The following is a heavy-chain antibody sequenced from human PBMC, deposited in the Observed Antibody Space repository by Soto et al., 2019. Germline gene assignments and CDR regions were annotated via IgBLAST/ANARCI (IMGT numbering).Heavy chain of an antibody. J-gene: IGHJ5*02. Sequence: ASVKVSCKASGYTFTSYGISWVRQAPGQGLEWMGWISAYNGNTNYAQKLQGRVTMTTDTSTSTAYMELRSLRSDDTAVYYCARDVALKLERMLAWFDPWGQGTLVTVSS. V-gene: IGHV1-18*01. D-gene: IGHD1-1*01. CDR3: ARDVALKLERMLAWFDP. CDR2: ISAYNGNT. CDR1: GYTFTSYG.